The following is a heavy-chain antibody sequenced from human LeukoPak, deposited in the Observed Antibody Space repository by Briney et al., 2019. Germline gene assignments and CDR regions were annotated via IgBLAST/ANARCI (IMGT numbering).Heavy chain of an antibody. CDR1: GYTFTSYA. Sequence: ASVKVSCKASGYTFTSYAMHWVRQAPGQRLEWMGWINAGNGNTKYSQKFQGRVTITRDTSASTAYMELSSLRSEDTAVYYCARDYTLRAAAGTGDYYYGMDVWGQGTTVTVSS. J-gene: IGHJ6*02. CDR3: ARDYTLRAAAGTGDYYYGMDV. D-gene: IGHD6-13*01. CDR2: INAGNGNT. V-gene: IGHV1-3*01.